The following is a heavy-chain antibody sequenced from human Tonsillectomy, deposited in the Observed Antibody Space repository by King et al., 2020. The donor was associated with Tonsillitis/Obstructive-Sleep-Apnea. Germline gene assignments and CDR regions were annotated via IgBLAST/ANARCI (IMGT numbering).Heavy chain of an antibody. CDR1: GFTFSSYA. J-gene: IGHJ3*02. CDR2: ISSSGGSS. V-gene: IGHV3-23*04. Sequence: VQLVESGGGLVQAGGALRLSCAASGFTFSSYAMTWVRQAPGTGLEWVSCISSSGGSSYSADSVKGRFTISRDNSRNTLELQMTSLRVEDTAVYYCAKDGGVPAAIFDAFDIWGQGTMVTVSS. CDR3: AKDGGVPAAIFDAFDI. D-gene: IGHD2-2*01.